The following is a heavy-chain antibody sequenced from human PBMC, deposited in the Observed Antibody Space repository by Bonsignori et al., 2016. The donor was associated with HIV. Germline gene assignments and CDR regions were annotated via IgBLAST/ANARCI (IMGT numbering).Heavy chain of an antibody. V-gene: IGHV3-30*18. CDR2: ISDDASNK. Sequence: VRQAPGKGLEWVAVISDDASNKYYADSVKGRFTISRDNSKNTLYLQMSSLRAEDTAVYYCAKGGPVLRYFDWLFETTTDAFDIWGQGTMVTVSS. D-gene: IGHD3-9*01. J-gene: IGHJ3*02. CDR3: AKGGPVLRYFDWLFETTTDAFDI.